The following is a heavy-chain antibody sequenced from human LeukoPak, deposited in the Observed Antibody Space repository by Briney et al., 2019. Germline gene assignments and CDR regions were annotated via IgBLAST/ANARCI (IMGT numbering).Heavy chain of an antibody. J-gene: IGHJ6*02. CDR1: GFTFSSYE. D-gene: IGHD2-21*01. CDR3: ARSLIPLGMDV. Sequence: GGSLRLSCAASGFTFSSYEVIWVRQAPGKGLEWVSYMSSSGTTIHYVDSVKGRFRNSRDNAMNTVYLEMNSLRSEDTAVYYCARSLIPLGMDVWGQGTTVTVSS. V-gene: IGHV3-48*03. CDR2: MSSSGTTI.